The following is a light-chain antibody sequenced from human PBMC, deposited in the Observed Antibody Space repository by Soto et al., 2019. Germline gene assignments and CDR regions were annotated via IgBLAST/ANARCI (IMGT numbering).Light chain of an antibody. J-gene: IGLJ1*01. CDR1: SSNIGENT. CDR2: RSN. V-gene: IGLV1-44*01. CDR3: GTWDDSLNGFV. Sequence: QSVLTQPPSASGTPGQRVTISCFGSSSNIGENTVNWYQQLPGTAPKVLIYRSNERPSGVPDRFSGSKSGTSASLAISGLQAEDGADYYCGTWDDSLNGFVFGTGTKLTVL.